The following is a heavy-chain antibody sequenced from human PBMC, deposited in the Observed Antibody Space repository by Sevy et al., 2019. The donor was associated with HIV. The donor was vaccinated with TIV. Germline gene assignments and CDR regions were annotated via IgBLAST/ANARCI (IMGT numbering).Heavy chain of an antibody. CDR3: ARESGRTYLLLDK. J-gene: IGHJ4*02. CDR2: VCHSVSI. V-gene: IGHV4-30-4*01. Sequence: SETLSLTCTVSGASITSGDYYWNWLRQAPGKGPEWIGYVCHSVSIFYNPSLQSRATVSIDTSRNQFSLRLNSVTAADTAVYYCARESGRTYLLLDKWGPGTLVTVSS. CDR1: GASITSGDYY. D-gene: IGHD2-2*01.